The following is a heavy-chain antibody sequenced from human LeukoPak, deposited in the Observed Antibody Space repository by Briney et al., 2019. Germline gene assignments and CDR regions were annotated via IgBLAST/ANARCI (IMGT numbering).Heavy chain of an antibody. CDR3: ARGYCSSTSCLDDY. CDR2: MNPNSGNT. Sequence: GASVKVSCKASGGTFSSYAINWVRQATGQGLEWMGWMNPNSGNTGYAQKFQGRVTMTRNTSISTAYMELSSLRSEDTAVYYCARGYCSSTSCLDDYWGQGTLVTVSS. D-gene: IGHD2-2*01. V-gene: IGHV1-8*02. CDR1: GGTFSSYA. J-gene: IGHJ4*02.